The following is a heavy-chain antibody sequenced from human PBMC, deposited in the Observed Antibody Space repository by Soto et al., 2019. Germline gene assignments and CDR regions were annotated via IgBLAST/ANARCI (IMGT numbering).Heavy chain of an antibody. CDR3: AKCTVTTNHFDY. D-gene: IGHD4-17*01. CDR2: ISYDGSNK. Sequence: GGSLRLSCAASGFTFSSYGMHWVRQAPGKGLEWVAVISYDGSNKYYADSVKGRFTISRDNSKNTPYLQMNSLRAEDTAVYYCAKCTVTTNHFDYWGQGTLVTVSS. J-gene: IGHJ4*02. V-gene: IGHV3-30*18. CDR1: GFTFSSYG.